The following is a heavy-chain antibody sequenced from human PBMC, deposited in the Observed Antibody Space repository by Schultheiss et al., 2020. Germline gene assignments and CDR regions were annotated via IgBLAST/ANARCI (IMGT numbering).Heavy chain of an antibody. Sequence: GGSLRLSCAASGFTFSSYSMNWVRQAPGKGLEWVSGISWNSGSIGYADSVKGRFTISRDNAKNSLYLQMNSLRAEDTAVYYCARVVAATPARRHTFDYWGQGTLVTVS. J-gene: IGHJ4*02. CDR2: ISWNSGSI. V-gene: IGHV3-48*04. CDR3: ARVVAATPARRHTFDY. D-gene: IGHD2-15*01. CDR1: GFTFSSYS.